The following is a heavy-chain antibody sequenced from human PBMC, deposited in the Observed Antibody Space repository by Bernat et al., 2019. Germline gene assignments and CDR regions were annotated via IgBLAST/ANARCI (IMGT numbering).Heavy chain of an antibody. CDR3: AREKTMIVVGDAFDL. CDR1: GFTFSSYG. J-gene: IGHJ3*01. V-gene: IGHV3-33*01. CDR2: IWYDGSNK. D-gene: IGHD3-22*01. Sequence: QVQLVESGGGVVQPGRSLRLSCAASGFTFSSYGMHWVRQAPGKGREWVAVIWYDGSNKYYEDSVKGRFTISRDNSKNTLYLQMNSLRAEDTAVYYCAREKTMIVVGDAFDLWGQGTMVTVSS.